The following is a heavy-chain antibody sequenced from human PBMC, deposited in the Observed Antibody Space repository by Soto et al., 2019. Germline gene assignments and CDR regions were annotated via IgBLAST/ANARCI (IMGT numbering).Heavy chain of an antibody. CDR2: IYYSGST. CDR1: GGSISSYY. Sequence: PSETLSLTCTLCGGSISSYYWSCIRQPPRKGLEWIGYIYYSGSTNYNPSLKSRVTISVDTSKNQFSLKLSSVTAADTAVYYCARDGSSWYEDYYYGMDVWGQGTTVTVSS. J-gene: IGHJ6*02. V-gene: IGHV4-59*01. CDR3: ARDGSSWYEDYYYGMDV. D-gene: IGHD6-13*01.